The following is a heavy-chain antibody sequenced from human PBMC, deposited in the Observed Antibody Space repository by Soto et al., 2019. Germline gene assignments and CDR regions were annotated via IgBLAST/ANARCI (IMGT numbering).Heavy chain of an antibody. CDR1: GYTFTSYG. CDR2: ISAYNGNT. J-gene: IGHJ3*02. D-gene: IGHD3-22*01. Sequence: QVQLVQSGAAVKKPGASVKVSCKASGYTFTSYGISWVRQAPGQGLEWMGWISAYNGNTNYAQKLQGRVNMTTDTSTSTAYMELRSLRSDDTAVYYCAREVYDSSGYYGDAFDIWGQGTMVTVSS. V-gene: IGHV1-18*01. CDR3: AREVYDSSGYYGDAFDI.